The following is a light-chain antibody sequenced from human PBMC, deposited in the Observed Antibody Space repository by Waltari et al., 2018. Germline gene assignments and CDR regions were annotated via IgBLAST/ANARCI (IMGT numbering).Light chain of an antibody. CDR2: KAS. CDR3: QQYDSFLWT. CDR1: QSISTW. V-gene: IGKV1-5*03. J-gene: IGKJ1*01. Sequence: DIQMTQSPSPLSASVGDRVTITCRASQSISTWLAWYQQKPGKAPKLLIYKASHLESGVPSRFSGGGSGTEFTLTISSLQPDDFATYYCQQYDSFLWTFGQGTKVEI.